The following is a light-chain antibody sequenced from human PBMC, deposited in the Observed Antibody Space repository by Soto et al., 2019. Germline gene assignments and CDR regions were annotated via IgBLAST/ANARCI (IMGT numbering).Light chain of an antibody. CDR2: DVN. V-gene: IGLV2-14*03. CDR3: SSYTTSATLV. J-gene: IGLJ3*02. CDR1: SSDVGGYKY. Sequence: QSALTQPASVSGSPGQSITISCTGTSSDVGGYKYVSWYQHHPGKAPKLMIYDVNKRPSGVSNRFSGSKSGNTASLTISGLQAEDEADYYCSSYTTSATLVFGGGTKLTVL.